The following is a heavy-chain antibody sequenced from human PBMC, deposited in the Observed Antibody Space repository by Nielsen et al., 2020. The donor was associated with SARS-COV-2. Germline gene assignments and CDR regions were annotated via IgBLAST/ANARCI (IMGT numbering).Heavy chain of an antibody. CDR3: ARAGASYGSLLFDY. Sequence: SVKVSCKASGYTFTGYYMHWVRQAPGQGLEWMGWINPNSGGTNYAQKFQGRVTMTRDTSISTAYMELSRLRSDDTAVYYCARAGASYGSLLFDYWGQGTLVTVSS. CDR2: INPNSGGT. V-gene: IGHV1-2*02. D-gene: IGHD5-18*01. J-gene: IGHJ4*02. CDR1: GYTFTGYY.